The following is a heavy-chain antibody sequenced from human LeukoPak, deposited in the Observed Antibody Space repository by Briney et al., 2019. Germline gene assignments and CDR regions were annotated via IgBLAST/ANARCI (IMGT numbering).Heavy chain of an antibody. CDR1: GFTFSNAW. V-gene: IGHV3-15*01. J-gene: IGHJ6*03. Sequence: PGGSLRLSCAASGFTFSNAWMSWVRQAPGKGLEWVGRIKSKTDGGTTDYAAPVKGRFTISRDDSKNTLYLQMNSLRAEDTAVYYCAKAHSPAAIRVILTGYYNTYYYYTDVWGKGTTVTVSS. D-gene: IGHD3-9*01. CDR2: IKSKTDGGTT. CDR3: AKAHSPAAIRVILTGYYNTYYYYTDV.